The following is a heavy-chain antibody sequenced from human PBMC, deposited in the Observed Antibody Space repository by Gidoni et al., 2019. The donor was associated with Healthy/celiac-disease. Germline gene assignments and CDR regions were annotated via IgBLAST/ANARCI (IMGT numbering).Heavy chain of an antibody. V-gene: IGHV3-15*07. CDR2: IKSKTDGGTT. CDR1: GFPFSNAW. J-gene: IGHJ4*02. Sequence: EVQLVESGGGLVKPRGSLRLSCAASGFPFSNAWLNRVRQAPGKGLECVGRIKSKTDGGTTDYAAPVKGRFTISRDDSKNTLYLQMNSLKTEDTAVYYCTTDPLVVVVAATEGLDYWGQGTLVTVSS. D-gene: IGHD2-15*01. CDR3: TTDPLVVVVAATEGLDY.